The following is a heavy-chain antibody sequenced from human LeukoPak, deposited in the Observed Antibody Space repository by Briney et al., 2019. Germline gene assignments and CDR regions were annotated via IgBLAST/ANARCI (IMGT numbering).Heavy chain of an antibody. J-gene: IGHJ5*02. D-gene: IGHD3-9*01. V-gene: IGHV1-69*13. CDR2: IIPIFGTA. CDR1: GYTFTGYY. Sequence: SVKVSCKASGYTFTGYYMHWVRQAPGQGLEWMGGIIPIFGTANYAQKFQGRVTITADESTSTAYMELSSLRSEDTAVYYCARVTVRYFDWLPRSHNWFDPWGQGTLVTVSS. CDR3: ARVTVRYFDWLPRSHNWFDP.